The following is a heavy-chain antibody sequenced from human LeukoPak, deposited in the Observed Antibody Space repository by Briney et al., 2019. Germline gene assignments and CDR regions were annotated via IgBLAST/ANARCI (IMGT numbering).Heavy chain of an antibody. V-gene: IGHV3-7*01. Sequence: GGSLRLSCAASGFTFSSYWMSWVRQAPGKGLEWVANIKKDGSEKYYVDSVKGRFTISRDNAKNSLYLQMNSLRAEDTAVYYCARETMVRGVIIVRPLDYWGQGTLVTVSS. J-gene: IGHJ4*02. CDR2: IKKDGSEK. CDR3: ARETMVRGVIIVRPLDY. D-gene: IGHD3-10*01. CDR1: GFTFSSYW.